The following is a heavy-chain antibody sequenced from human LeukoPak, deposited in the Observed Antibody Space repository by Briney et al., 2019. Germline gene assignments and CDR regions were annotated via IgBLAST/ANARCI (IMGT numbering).Heavy chain of an antibody. Sequence: ASVKVSRKASGYTFTGYYMHWVRQAPGQGLEWMGRINPNSGGTNYAQKFQGRVTMTRDTSISTAYMELSRLRSDDTAVYYCVRSQGIAAAGLDYWGQGTLVTVSS. CDR2: INPNSGGT. CDR1: GYTFTGYY. CDR3: VRSQGIAAAGLDY. J-gene: IGHJ4*02. D-gene: IGHD6-13*01. V-gene: IGHV1-2*06.